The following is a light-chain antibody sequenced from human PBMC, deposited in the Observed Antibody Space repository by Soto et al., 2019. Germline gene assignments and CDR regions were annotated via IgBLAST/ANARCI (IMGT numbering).Light chain of an antibody. CDR1: SSNIGGNT. CDR2: SVN. J-gene: IGLJ2*01. Sequence: QSVLTQPPSVSGTPGKRVTISCSGRSSNIGGNTVNWYQQLPGTAPKLLIYSVNQRPSGVPDRFSGSKSGPSASLAIGGLQSEDEADYYCAAWDDSLNGVVFGGVTKLTVL. V-gene: IGLV1-44*01. CDR3: AAWDDSLNGVV.